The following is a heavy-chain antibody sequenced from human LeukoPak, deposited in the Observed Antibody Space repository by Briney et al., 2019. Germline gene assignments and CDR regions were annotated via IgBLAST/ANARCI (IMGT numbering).Heavy chain of an antibody. CDR2: INTKGAST. V-gene: IGHV1-2*02. J-gene: IGHJ5*02. CDR1: GYTFSDYY. CDR3: ARDAEYGSGSMWLLDP. D-gene: IGHD3-10*01. Sequence: EASVKVSCKASGYTFSDYYIHWVRQSPGQGLEWMGWINTKGASTKYAQKLQGRVTMTRDTSINTVYMELSRLTSDDTAIYYCARDAEYGSGSMWLLDPWGQGTQVTVSS.